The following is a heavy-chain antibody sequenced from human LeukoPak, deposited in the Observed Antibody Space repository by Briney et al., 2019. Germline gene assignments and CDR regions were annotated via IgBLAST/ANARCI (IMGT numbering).Heavy chain of an antibody. CDR2: IIPILGIA. Sequence: SVKVSCKASGGTFSSYTISWVRQAPGQGLEWMGRIIPILGIANYAQRFQGRDTITADESTSTAYMELSSLRSEDTAVYYCARDYGDYPYYFDYWGQGTLVTVSS. CDR1: GGTFSSYT. J-gene: IGHJ4*02. D-gene: IGHD4-17*01. V-gene: IGHV1-69*04. CDR3: ARDYGDYPYYFDY.